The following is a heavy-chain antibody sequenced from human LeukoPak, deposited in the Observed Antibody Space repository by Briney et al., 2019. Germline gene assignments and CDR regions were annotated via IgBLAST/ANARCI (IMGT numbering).Heavy chain of an antibody. D-gene: IGHD4-17*01. CDR2: IYYSGST. CDR1: GVSISNYY. CDR3: ATYDYGDYPKPVPRDY. J-gene: IGHJ4*02. Sequence: SETLSLTCTVSGVSISNYYWSWIRQPPGKGLEWIGYIYYSGSTNYNPSLKSRVTISVDRTKNHFSLKLSSVTAADTAVYYCATYDYGDYPKPVPRDYWGQGTLVTVSS. V-gene: IGHV4-59*01.